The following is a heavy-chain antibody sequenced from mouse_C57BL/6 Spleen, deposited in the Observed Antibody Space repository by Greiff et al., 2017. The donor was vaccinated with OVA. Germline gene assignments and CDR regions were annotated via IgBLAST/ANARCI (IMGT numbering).Heavy chain of an antibody. CDR1: GYAFSSSW. J-gene: IGHJ3*01. CDR2: IYPGDGDT. D-gene: IGHD2-1*01. Sequence: QVHVKQSGPELVKPGASVKISCKASGYAFSSSWMNWVKPRPGKGLEWIGRIYPGDGDTNYNGQFKGKATLTAYKSSSTAYMQLSSLTSEDSAVYVSAMLLSGTTGFAYWGQGTLVTVSA. V-gene: IGHV1-82*01. CDR3: AMLLSGTTGFAY.